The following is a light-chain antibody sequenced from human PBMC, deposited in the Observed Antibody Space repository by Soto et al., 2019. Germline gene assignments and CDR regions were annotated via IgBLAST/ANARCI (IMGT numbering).Light chain of an antibody. CDR3: QQYDKWPPKP. CDR1: QTVRNN. CDR2: DAS. J-gene: IGKJ1*01. Sequence: TQSPGTLSLSPGERATLSCMSIQTVRNNYLAWYQQKPGQAPRLLIYDASNRATGIPARFSGSGSGTEFTLTISSLQSEDVAVYFCQQYDKWPPKPFGQVGKVDIK. V-gene: IGKV3D-15*01.